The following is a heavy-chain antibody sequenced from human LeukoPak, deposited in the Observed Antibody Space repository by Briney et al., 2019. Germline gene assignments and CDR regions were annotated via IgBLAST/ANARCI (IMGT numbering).Heavy chain of an antibody. J-gene: IGHJ4*02. CDR1: GYTFTDYY. Sequence: GPVKVSCKASGYTFTDYYMHWVRQAPGQGLEWMGWINPNSGGANYAQKFQGRVTMTRDTSISTAYMELSRVRSDDTAVYYCARGGRSIFGVADYWGQGTLVTVSS. CDR3: ARGGRSIFGVADY. CDR2: INPNSGGA. V-gene: IGHV1-2*02. D-gene: IGHD3-3*01.